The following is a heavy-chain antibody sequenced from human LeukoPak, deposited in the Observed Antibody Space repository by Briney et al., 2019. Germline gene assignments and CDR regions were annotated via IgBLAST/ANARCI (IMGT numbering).Heavy chain of an antibody. J-gene: IGHJ5*02. V-gene: IGHV1-18*01. CDR2: ISAYNGNT. D-gene: IGHD3-3*01. Sequence: ASVKVSCKASGYTFTSYGISWVRQAPGQGLEWMGWISAYNGNTNYAQKLQGRVTMTTDTSTSTAYMELRSLRSDDTAVYYCARDHNYDLGPGGNWFDPWGQGTLVTVSS. CDR3: ARDHNYDLGPGGNWFDP. CDR1: GYTFTSYG.